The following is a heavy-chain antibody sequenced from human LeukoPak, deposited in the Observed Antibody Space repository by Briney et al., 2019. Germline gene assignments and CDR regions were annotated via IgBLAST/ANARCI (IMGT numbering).Heavy chain of an antibody. J-gene: IGHJ4*02. V-gene: IGHV4-59*01. Sequence: PSETLSLTCTVSGGSISSYYWSWIRQPPGKGLEWIGYIYYSGSTNYNPSLKSRVTISADTSKNQFSLKLSSVIAADTAVYYCARLYYGSGNAFDYWGQGTLVTV. CDR3: ARLYYGSGNAFDY. D-gene: IGHD3-10*01. CDR2: IYYSGST. CDR1: GGSISSYY.